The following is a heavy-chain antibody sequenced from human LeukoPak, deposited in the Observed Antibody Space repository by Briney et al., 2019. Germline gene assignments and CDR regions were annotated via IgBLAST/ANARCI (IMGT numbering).Heavy chain of an antibody. Sequence: KTGGSLRLSCAASGFTFSSYSMNWVRQAPGKGLEWVSSISSGSSYIYYADSVKGRFTISRDNAKNSLYLQMNSLRAEDTAVYYCARDASYYYDSSGYYKRYAFDIWGQGTMVTVSS. V-gene: IGHV3-21*01. D-gene: IGHD3-22*01. CDR2: ISSGSSYI. CDR3: ARDASYYYDSSGYYKRYAFDI. CDR1: GFTFSSYS. J-gene: IGHJ3*02.